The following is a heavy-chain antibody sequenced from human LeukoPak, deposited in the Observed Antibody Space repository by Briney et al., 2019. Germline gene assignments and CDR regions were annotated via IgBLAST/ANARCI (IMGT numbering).Heavy chain of an antibody. CDR2: ISAYNGDT. D-gene: IGHD3-3*01. V-gene: IGHV1-18*01. CDR1: GYTFTSYG. Sequence: GASVKVSCKASGYTFTSYGISWVRQAPGQGLEWMGWISAYNGDTNYAQKLQGRVTMTTDTSTSTAYMELRSLRSDDTAVYYCARDVITIFGFPARAKQGMDVWGQGTTVTVSS. J-gene: IGHJ6*02. CDR3: ARDVITIFGFPARAKQGMDV.